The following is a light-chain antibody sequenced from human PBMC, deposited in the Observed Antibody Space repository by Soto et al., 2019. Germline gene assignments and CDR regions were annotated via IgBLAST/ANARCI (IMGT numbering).Light chain of an antibody. CDR3: QQYNSYPLT. Sequence: DIQMTQSPSSLSASVGDRVTITCRASQVITNDLGWYQQKPGKAPKRLIFAASGLQSGVPSRFRGSGSGTEFTLTISSLQPEDIATYYCQQYNSYPLTFGGGTKVEVK. J-gene: IGKJ4*01. CDR1: QVITND. V-gene: IGKV1-17*01. CDR2: AAS.